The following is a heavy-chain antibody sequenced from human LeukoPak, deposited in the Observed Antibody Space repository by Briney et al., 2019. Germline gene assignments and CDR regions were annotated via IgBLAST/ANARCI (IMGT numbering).Heavy chain of an antibody. Sequence: SETLSLTCSVSGGSISSSSYYWGWIRQPPGKWLEWIGSIYYSGSTSYNPSLKSRVTISVDTSKNQFSLKVSSVTAADTAVYYCAREKYSPRAVDYWGQGSLVTVYS. D-gene: IGHD6-6*01. J-gene: IGHJ4*02. CDR1: GGSISSSSYY. CDR3: AREKYSPRAVDY. V-gene: IGHV4-39*01. CDR2: IYYSGST.